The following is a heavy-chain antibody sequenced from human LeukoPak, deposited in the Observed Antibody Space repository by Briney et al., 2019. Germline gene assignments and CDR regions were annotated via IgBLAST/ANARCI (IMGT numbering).Heavy chain of an antibody. CDR3: AKDLDSSSWYLDGGY. V-gene: IGHV3-23*01. J-gene: IGHJ4*02. Sequence: PGGSLRLSCAASGFTFSSYAMSWVRQAPGKGLEWVSAISGSGGSTYYADSVKGRFTISRDNSKNTLYLQMNSLRAEDTAVYYCAKDLDSSSWYLDGGYWGQGTLVTVSS. CDR2: ISGSGGST. CDR1: GFTFSSYA. D-gene: IGHD6-13*01.